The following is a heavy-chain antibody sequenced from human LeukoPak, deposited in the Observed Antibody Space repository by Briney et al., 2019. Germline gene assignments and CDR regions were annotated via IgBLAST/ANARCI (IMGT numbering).Heavy chain of an antibody. Sequence: GGSLRLSCAASGFTFSSYEMNWVRQAPGKGLEWVSYISSSGSTIYYADSVKGRFTISRDNAKNSLYLQMNSLRVEDTAVYYCTRRSAALVGFDYWGQGTLVTVSS. CDR2: ISSSGSTI. CDR1: GFTFSSYE. D-gene: IGHD2-2*01. J-gene: IGHJ4*02. V-gene: IGHV3-48*03. CDR3: TRRSAALVGFDY.